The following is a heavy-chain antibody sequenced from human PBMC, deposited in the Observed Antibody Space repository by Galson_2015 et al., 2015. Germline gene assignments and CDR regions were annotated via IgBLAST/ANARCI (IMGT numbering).Heavy chain of an antibody. CDR3: ARGGPYFYDSSDSPFDI. CDR1: GGTFSNFA. D-gene: IGHD3-22*01. J-gene: IGHJ3*02. V-gene: IGHV1-69*13. Sequence: SVKVSCKASGGTFSNFAITWVRQAPGQGLEWMGGIIPVSKRVDYAQKFQGRVTITADESTTTAYMDLSSLISEDTAVYYCARGGPYFYDSSDSPFDIRGQGTTVTVSS. CDR2: IIPVSKRV.